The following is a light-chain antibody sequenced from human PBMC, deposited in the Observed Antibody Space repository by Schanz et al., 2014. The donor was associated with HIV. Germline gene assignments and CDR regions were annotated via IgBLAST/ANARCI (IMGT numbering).Light chain of an antibody. J-gene: IGLJ3*02. V-gene: IGLV4-60*03. CDR3: ETCDRNLGV. Sequence: QLVLTQSSSASASLGSSVKLTCTLSSGRSSYIIAWHQQQPGKAPRFLMKLENSGSYNKGSGVPDRCSGSSSGADRYLTGSNLQSEDEDAYFCETCDRNLGVFGGGTKLTVL. CDR1: SGRSSYI. CDR2: LENSGSY.